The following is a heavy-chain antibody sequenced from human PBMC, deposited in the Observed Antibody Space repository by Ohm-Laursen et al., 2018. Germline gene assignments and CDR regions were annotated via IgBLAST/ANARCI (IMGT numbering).Heavy chain of an antibody. J-gene: IGHJ4*02. CDR2: LSGPADKT. V-gene: IGHV3-23*01. CDR1: GFTFDIYP. Sequence: SLRLSCAASGFTFDIYPMSWVRQAPGKGLEWVSSLSGPADKTYYADSVKGRSAISRGNSKNTLYLQMNSLRAEDTAVYYCARSDYGDYGAWFSDSWGQGTLVTVSS. D-gene: IGHD4-17*01. CDR3: ARSDYGDYGAWFSDS.